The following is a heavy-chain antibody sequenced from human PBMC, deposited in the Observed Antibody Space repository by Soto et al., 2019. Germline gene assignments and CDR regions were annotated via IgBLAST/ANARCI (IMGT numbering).Heavy chain of an antibody. Sequence: SETLSLTCTVSGGSISSSSYYWGWIRQPPGKGLEWIGSIYYSGSTYYNPSLKSRVTISVDTSKNQFSLKLSSVTAADTAVYYCAIGSWYLNWFDPWGQGTLVTVSS. D-gene: IGHD6-13*01. CDR3: AIGSWYLNWFDP. J-gene: IGHJ5*02. V-gene: IGHV4-39*01. CDR2: IYYSGST. CDR1: GGSISSSSYY.